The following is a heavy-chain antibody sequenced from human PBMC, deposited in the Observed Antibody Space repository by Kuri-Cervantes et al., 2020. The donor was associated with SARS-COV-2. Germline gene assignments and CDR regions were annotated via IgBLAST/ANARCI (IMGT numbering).Heavy chain of an antibody. CDR1: GFTFSSYG. J-gene: IGHJ6*02. CDR3: AKDLTGNYFWSGYSNLGMDV. Sequence: SLKISCAASGFTFSSYGMHWVRQAPGKGLEWVAVISYDGSNKYYADSVKGRFAISRDNSKNTLYLQMNSLRAEDTAVYYCAKDLTGNYFWSGYSNLGMDVWGQGTTVTVSS. V-gene: IGHV3-30*18. D-gene: IGHD3-3*01. CDR2: ISYDGSNK.